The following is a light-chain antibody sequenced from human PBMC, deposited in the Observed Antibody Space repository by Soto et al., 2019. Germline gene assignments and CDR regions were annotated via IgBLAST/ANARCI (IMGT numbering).Light chain of an antibody. CDR3: QQDGSSPLT. Sequence: DIVLTQSPGTLSLSPGERATLSCRASQSVSSSYLAWYQQKPGQAPMLLIYGASIRATGIPDRFSGSGSGTDFKLTISRLEPEDVAVDDCQQDGSSPLTVGGGTQVEIK. V-gene: IGKV3-20*01. J-gene: IGKJ4*01. CDR1: QSVSSSY. CDR2: GAS.